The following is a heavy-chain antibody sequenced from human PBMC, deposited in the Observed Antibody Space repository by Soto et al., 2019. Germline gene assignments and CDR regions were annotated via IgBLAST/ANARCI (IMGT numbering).Heavy chain of an antibody. CDR3: ARGIQTSVLMVYSPSWWFDP. CDR2: ISYDGSNK. V-gene: IGHV3-30-3*01. J-gene: IGHJ5*02. Sequence: QVQLVESGGGVVQPGRSLRLSCAASGFTFSSYAMHWVRQAPGKGLEWVAVISYDGSNKYYADSVKGRFTISRDNSKNTLYLQMNSRRAEDTAVYYCARGIQTSVLMVYSPSWWFDPWGQGTLVTVSS. CDR1: GFTFSSYA. D-gene: IGHD2-8*01.